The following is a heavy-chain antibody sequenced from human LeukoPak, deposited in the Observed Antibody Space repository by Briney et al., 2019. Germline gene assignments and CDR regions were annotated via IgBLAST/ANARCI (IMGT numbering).Heavy chain of an antibody. D-gene: IGHD3-16*01. CDR1: GFTFDDYA. CDR3: AKADYDHVWGSYGY. CDR2: ISWNSGSI. V-gene: IGHV3-9*01. Sequence: GGSLRLSCAASGFTFDDYAMHWVRQAPGKGLEWVSGISWNSGSIGYADSVKGRFTISRDNAKNSLYLQMNSLRAEDTALYYCAKADYDHVWGSYGYWGQGTLVTVSS. J-gene: IGHJ4*02.